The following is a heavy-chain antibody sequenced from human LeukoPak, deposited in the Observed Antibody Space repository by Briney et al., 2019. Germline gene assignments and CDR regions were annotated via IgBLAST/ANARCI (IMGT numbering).Heavy chain of an antibody. Sequence: GASVKVSCKASGGTFSSYAISWVRQAPGQGLEWMGRIIPILGIANYAQKFQGRVTITADKSTSTAYMELSSLRSEDTAVYYCARVPWMGATYYFDYWGQGTLVTVSS. CDR2: IIPILGIA. CDR3: ARVPWMGATYYFDY. J-gene: IGHJ4*02. CDR1: GGTFSSYA. V-gene: IGHV1-69*04. D-gene: IGHD1-26*01.